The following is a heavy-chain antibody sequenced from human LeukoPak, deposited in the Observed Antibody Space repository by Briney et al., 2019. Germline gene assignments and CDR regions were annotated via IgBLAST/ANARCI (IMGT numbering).Heavy chain of an antibody. Sequence: GGSLRLSCAASGFPFANTWMHWVRQAPGRGLVWVSLINNDGSTTHYADSVKGRFPISRDNAKNTVYLQMNSLRAEDTAVYYCAIGGTYGSGSWGQGTLVTVSS. J-gene: IGHJ4*02. CDR3: AIGGTYGSGS. V-gene: IGHV3-74*01. CDR1: GFPFANTW. D-gene: IGHD3-10*01. CDR2: INNDGSTT.